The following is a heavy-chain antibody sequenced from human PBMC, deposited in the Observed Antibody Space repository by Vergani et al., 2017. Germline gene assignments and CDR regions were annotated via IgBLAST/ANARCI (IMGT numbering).Heavy chain of an antibody. J-gene: IGHJ5*02. CDR1: GGSLSGYY. CDR3: ARAPTIFGVVIGGFDP. D-gene: IGHD3-3*01. V-gene: IGHV4-34*01. CDR2: INHSGST. Sequence: QVQLQQWGAGLLKPSETLSLTCAVYGGSLSGYYWSWIRQPPGKGLEWIGEINHSGSTNYNPSLKSRVNISVDKSKNQFSLKLSSVTAADTAVYYCARAPTIFGVVIGGFDPWGQGTLVTVSS.